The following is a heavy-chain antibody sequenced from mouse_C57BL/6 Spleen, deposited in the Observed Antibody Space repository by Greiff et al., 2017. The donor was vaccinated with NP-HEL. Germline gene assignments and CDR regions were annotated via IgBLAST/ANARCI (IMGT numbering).Heavy chain of an antibody. V-gene: IGHV5-17*01. CDR2: ISSGSSTI. CDR3: ATYGSRMDY. CDR1: GFTFSDYG. Sequence: DVHLVESGGGLVKPGGSLKLSCAASGFTFSDYGMHWVRQAPEKGLEWVAYISSGSSTIYYADTVKGRFTISRDNAKNTLYLQMTSLRSEDTAMYYCATYGSRMDYWGQGTSVTVSS. D-gene: IGHD1-1*01. J-gene: IGHJ4*01.